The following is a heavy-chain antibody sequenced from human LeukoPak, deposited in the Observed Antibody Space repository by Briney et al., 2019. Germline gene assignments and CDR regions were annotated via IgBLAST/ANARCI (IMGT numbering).Heavy chain of an antibody. CDR2: IWPNGSNK. CDR1: GFTFSTYG. CDR3: VGELLTAAGTIGAFDI. J-gene: IGHJ3*02. Sequence: GGSLRLSCAASGFTFSTYGMHWVRQAPGKGLEWVAVIWPNGSNKYHADSVKGRFTISRDNSKSTLFLQMSSLAAEGTAVYYCVGELLTAAGTIGAFDIWGRGTMVTVSS. D-gene: IGHD6-13*01. V-gene: IGHV3-33*01.